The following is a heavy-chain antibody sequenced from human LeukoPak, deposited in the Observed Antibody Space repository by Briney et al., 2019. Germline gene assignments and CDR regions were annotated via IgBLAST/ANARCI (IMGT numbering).Heavy chain of an antibody. CDR2: ISYDGSNR. CDR3: ARDSPPDY. V-gene: IGHV3-30*03. Sequence: GGSLRLSCAASGFTFSSYGMHWVRQAPGKGLEWVAVISYDGSNRYYADSVKGRFTISRDNAKNSLYLQMNSLRAEDTAVYYCARDSPPDYWGQGTLVTVSS. J-gene: IGHJ4*02. CDR1: GFTFSSYG.